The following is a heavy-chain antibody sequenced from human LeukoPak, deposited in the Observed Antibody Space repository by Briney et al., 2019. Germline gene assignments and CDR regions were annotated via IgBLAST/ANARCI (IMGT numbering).Heavy chain of an antibody. Sequence: GGSLRLSCAASGFTFSSYGMHWVRQAPGKGLEWVAFIPYDGSNKYYADSVKGRFTISRDNSKNTLYLQMNSLRAEDTAVYYCAKDSPVVPAAMTYMDVWGKGTTVTVSS. CDR3: AKDSPVVPAAMTYMDV. CDR2: IPYDGSNK. D-gene: IGHD2-2*01. J-gene: IGHJ6*03. V-gene: IGHV3-30*02. CDR1: GFTFSSYG.